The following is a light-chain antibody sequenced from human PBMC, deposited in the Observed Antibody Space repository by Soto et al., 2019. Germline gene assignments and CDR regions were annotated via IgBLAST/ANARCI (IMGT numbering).Light chain of an antibody. CDR1: SSNIGAGYD. CDR3: QSYDSSLGV. J-gene: IGLJ1*01. V-gene: IGLV1-40*01. Sequence: QPVLTQPPSVSGAPGQRVTISCTGSSSNIGAGYDVHWYQQLPGTAPKLLIYGNSNRPSGVPDRFSGSKSGTSASLAITGLQAEDEADYYCQSYDSSLGVFGTGTQLTVL. CDR2: GNS.